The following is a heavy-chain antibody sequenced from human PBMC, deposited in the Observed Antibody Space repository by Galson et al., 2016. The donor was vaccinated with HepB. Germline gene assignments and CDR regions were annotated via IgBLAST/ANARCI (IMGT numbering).Heavy chain of an antibody. CDR3: ARNPPGGGA. CDR1: GVTVGNNY. CDR2: IYSGGNT. D-gene: IGHD4/OR15-4a*01. Sequence: SLRLSGAASGVTVGNNYMNWVRQAPGKGLEWVSLIYSGGNTQYADSVRGRFTISRDTSKNTLYLQMNSLRAEDTAVYYCARNPPGGGAWGQGTLVTVSS. J-gene: IGHJ4*02. V-gene: IGHV3-66*01.